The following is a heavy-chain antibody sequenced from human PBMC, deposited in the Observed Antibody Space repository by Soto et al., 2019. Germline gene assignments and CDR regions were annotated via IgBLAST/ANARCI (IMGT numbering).Heavy chain of an antibody. D-gene: IGHD3-9*01. CDR2: IYYSGNT. CDR1: GGSISSSSHY. J-gene: IGHJ4*02. CDR3: ARHFDYNNYFDN. V-gene: IGHV4-39*01. Sequence: PAETLSLTCTVSGGSISSSSHYWGWIRQPPGKGLEWIGSIYYSGNTYYNPSLKSRVTISVDTSRNQFSLNLSSVTAADTAVYYCARHFDYNNYFDNWGQGTLVTVSS.